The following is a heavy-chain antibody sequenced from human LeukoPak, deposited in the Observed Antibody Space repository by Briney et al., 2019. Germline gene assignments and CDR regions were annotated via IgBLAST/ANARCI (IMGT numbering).Heavy chain of an antibody. CDR3: ARDQEKSITIFGVVSNWFDP. Sequence: SQTLSLTCTVSGGSISSGSYYWGWIRQPPGKGLEWIGSIYHSGSTYYNPSLKSRVTISVDTSKYQFSLKLSSVTAADTAVYYCARDQEKSITIFGVVSNWFDPWGQGTLVTVSS. D-gene: IGHD3-3*01. CDR2: IYHSGST. CDR1: GGSISSGSYY. J-gene: IGHJ5*02. V-gene: IGHV4-39*07.